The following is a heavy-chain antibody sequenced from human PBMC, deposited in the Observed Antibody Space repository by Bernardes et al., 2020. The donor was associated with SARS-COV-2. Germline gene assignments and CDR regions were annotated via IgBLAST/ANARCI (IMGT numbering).Heavy chain of an antibody. Sequence: GGSLRLSCAASGFTFHNYAMTWVRQAPGKGLEWVSIISDNGGKTYYADSVKGRFTISRDNSKNMLYLEMNSLRVEDTAVYYCAKDRRGYGDYAVWFDPWGQGTLVTVSS. D-gene: IGHD4-17*01. J-gene: IGHJ5*02. CDR3: AKDRRGYGDYAVWFDP. V-gene: IGHV3-23*01. CDR2: ISDNGGKT. CDR1: GFTFHNYA.